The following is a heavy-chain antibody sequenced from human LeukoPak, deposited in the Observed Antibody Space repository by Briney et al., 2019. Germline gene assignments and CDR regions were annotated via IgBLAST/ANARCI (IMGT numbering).Heavy chain of an antibody. CDR1: GGSFSGYY. J-gene: IGHJ4*02. D-gene: IGHD3-22*01. Sequence: PSETLSLTCAVYGGSFSGYYWSWIRQPPGKGLEWIGEINHSGSTNYNPSLKSRVTISVDTSKNQFSLKLSSVTAADTAVYYCARGPHYYDSSGYYLRNWGQGTLVTVSS. CDR2: INHSGST. V-gene: IGHV4-34*01. CDR3: ARGPHYYDSSGYYLRN.